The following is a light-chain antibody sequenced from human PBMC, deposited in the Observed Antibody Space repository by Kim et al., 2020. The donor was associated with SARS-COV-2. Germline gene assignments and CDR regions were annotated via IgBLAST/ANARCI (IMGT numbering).Light chain of an antibody. V-gene: IGKV1-27*01. CDR3: QKYNSAPLT. CDR2: AAS. Sequence: DIQMTQSPPSLSASVGDRVTITCRASQGISNFLAWYQQKPGKMPNLLIYAASTLQSGVPSRFSGSGSETDFTLTISSLQPEDVATYYSQKYNSAPLTFGGGTKVDIK. CDR1: QGISNF. J-gene: IGKJ4*01.